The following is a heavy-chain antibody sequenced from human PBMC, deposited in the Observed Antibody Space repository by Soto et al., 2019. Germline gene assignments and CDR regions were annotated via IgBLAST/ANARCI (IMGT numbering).Heavy chain of an antibody. J-gene: IGHJ4*02. CDR3: ARRRGNSGYDLDV. V-gene: IGHV3-11*01. CDR1: GFRMSDYY. D-gene: IGHD5-12*01. Sequence: QVHLVESGGGLVEPGGSLRLSCAASGFRMSDYYMSWIRQAPGKGLEWVSYISSSAYTTYYSDSVRGRFTISKDNAKNSLYLQMNSLRAEDTAVYYCARRRGNSGYDLDVWGQGTLVAVSS. CDR2: ISSSAYTT.